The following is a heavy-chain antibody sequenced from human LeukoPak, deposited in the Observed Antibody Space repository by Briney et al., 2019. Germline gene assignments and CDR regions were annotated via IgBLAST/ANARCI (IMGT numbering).Heavy chain of an antibody. V-gene: IGHV3-74*01. CDR3: ARVRVAVAGFYFDY. CDR1: GNYW. CDR2: INSDGSWT. Sequence: PGGSLRLSCAASGNYWMHWVRQVPGKELVWVSHINSDGSWTSYADSVKGRFTISRDNSKNTLYLQMNSLRAEDTAVYYCARVRVAVAGFYFDYWGQGTLVTVSS. D-gene: IGHD6-19*01. J-gene: IGHJ4*02.